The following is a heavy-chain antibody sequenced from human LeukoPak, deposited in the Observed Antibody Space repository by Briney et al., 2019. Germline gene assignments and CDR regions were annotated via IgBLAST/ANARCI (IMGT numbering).Heavy chain of an antibody. Sequence: SQTLSLTCAISGDSFSSNSVAWNWLRQSPSRGLEWLGRTYYRSKWYNEYAVSVKSRITINPDTSKNQFSLQLNSVTPEDTAVYHCARGSHYAFDIWGQGTMVTVSS. CDR2: TYYRSKWYN. CDR3: ARGSHYAFDI. J-gene: IGHJ3*02. CDR1: GDSFSSNSVA. V-gene: IGHV6-1*01. D-gene: IGHD1-26*01.